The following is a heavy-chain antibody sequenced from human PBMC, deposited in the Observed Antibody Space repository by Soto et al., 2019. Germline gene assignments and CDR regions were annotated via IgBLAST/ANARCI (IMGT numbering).Heavy chain of an antibody. J-gene: IGHJ3*01. CDR1: GFTFSTYA. V-gene: IGHV3-23*01. CDR2: ISGSGDST. CDR3: AHPRGFGVFDAYDF. D-gene: IGHD3-10*01. Sequence: EAQLLESGGALVQPGGSLRLSCAASGFTFSTYAMSWVRQAPGKGLEWVSAISGSGDSTYSADSVRGRFTISRDTSINTLYLHMNNLGNEDTAVYYCAHPRGFGVFDAYDFWGQGTMVTVSS.